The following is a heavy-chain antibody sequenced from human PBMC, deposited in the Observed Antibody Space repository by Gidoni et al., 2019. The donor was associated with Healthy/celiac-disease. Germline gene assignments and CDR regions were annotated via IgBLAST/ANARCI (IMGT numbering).Heavy chain of an antibody. Sequence: EVQLVASGGGLVQPGGSLRLSCAASGFTFSSYDMHWVRQATGKGLEWVSAIGTAGDTYYPGSVKGRFTISRENAKNSLYLQMNSLRAGDTAVYYCARDGGDSGMDVWGQGTTVTVSS. CDR2: IGTAGDT. CDR1: GFTFSSYD. V-gene: IGHV3-13*01. J-gene: IGHJ6*02. CDR3: ARDGGDSGMDV. D-gene: IGHD3-10*01.